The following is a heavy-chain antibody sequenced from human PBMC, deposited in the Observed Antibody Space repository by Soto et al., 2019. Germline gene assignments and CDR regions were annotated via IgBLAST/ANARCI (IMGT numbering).Heavy chain of an antibody. V-gene: IGHV3-30-3*01. D-gene: IGHD1-26*01. Sequence: QVQLVESGGGVVQPGRSLRLSCAASGFTFSSYAMHWVRQAPGKGLEWVAVISYDGSNKYYADSVKGRFTISRDKSKNTLYLQMNSLRAEDTDVYYCARVLGATGTFDYWGQGTLVTVSS. CDR1: GFTFSSYA. CDR2: ISYDGSNK. CDR3: ARVLGATGTFDY. J-gene: IGHJ4*02.